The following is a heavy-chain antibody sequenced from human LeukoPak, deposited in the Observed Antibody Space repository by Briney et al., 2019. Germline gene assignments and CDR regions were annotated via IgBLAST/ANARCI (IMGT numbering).Heavy chain of an antibody. Sequence: SVKVSCKASGGTFSSYAISWVRQAPGQGLEWMGRIIPIFGTANYAQKFQGRVTIITDESTSTAYMELSSLRSEDTAVYYCARDAVDYYDSSGFDYWGQGTLVTVSS. V-gene: IGHV1-69*05. CDR3: ARDAVDYYDSSGFDY. CDR2: IIPIFGTA. J-gene: IGHJ4*02. CDR1: GGTFSSYA. D-gene: IGHD3-22*01.